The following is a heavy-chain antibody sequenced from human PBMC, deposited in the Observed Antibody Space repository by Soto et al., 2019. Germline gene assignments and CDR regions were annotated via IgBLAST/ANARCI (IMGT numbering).Heavy chain of an antibody. CDR1: GFTFSDHY. J-gene: IGHJ3*02. CDR2: TRNKANSYTK. D-gene: IGHD4-17*01. V-gene: IGHV3-72*01. CDR3: ARASYCDYVGAFDI. Sequence: EVQLVESGGGLVQPGGSLRLSCAASGFTFSDHYMDWVRQAPGKGLEWVGRTRNKANSYTKEYAASVKGRFTISRDDSKNSHYLQMNSLKAEDTAVYYCARASYCDYVGAFDIWGQGTMVTVSS.